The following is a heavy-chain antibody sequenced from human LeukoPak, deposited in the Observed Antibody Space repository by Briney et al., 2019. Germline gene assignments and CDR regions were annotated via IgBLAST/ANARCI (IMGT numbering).Heavy chain of an antibody. D-gene: IGHD2/OR15-2a*01. CDR1: GGSISIYY. J-gene: IGHJ6*02. CDR3: ARSEPPSVLSYYYYYGMDV. V-gene: IGHV4-59*01. Sequence: SETLSLTCTVSGGSISIYYWSWVRQPPGKGLEWMGYVYNSGNTDYNPSLKSRVTISADTSKNQFSLKLSSVTAADTAVYYCARSEPPSVLSYYYYYGMDVWGQGTTVTVSS. CDR2: VYNSGNT.